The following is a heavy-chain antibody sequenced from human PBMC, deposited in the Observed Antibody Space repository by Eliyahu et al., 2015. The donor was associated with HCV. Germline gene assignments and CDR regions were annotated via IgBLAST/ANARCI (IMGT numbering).Heavy chain of an antibody. CDR2: IAYDGGNK. J-gene: IGHJ4*02. Sequence: STYVMHWVRQAPGKGLEWVAVIAYDGGNKYYADSVKGRFTISRDNSKNTLFLQMNSLRAEDTAVYYCAKERAGVTYLDYWGQGTLVTVS. CDR1: STYV. V-gene: IGHV3-30*18. CDR3: AKERAGVTYLDY. D-gene: IGHD6-19*01.